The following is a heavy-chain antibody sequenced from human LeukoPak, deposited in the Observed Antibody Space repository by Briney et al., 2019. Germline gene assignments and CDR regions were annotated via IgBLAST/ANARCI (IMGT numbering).Heavy chain of an antibody. J-gene: IGHJ3*02. CDR2: LSYDGNNK. D-gene: IGHD6-19*01. V-gene: IGHV3-30*18. CDR1: GFTFSRYG. CDR3: AKVQRSGWFGDAFDI. Sequence: GGSLRLSCAASGFTFSRYGMHWVRQAPGKGLEYVAVLSYDGNNKYYAVSVKGRFTISRDNSKNTLYLQMNSLRPEDTAVYYCAKVQRSGWFGDAFDIWGQGTMVTVSS.